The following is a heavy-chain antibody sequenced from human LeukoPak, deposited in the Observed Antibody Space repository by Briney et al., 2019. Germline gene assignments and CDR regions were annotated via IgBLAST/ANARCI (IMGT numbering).Heavy chain of an antibody. CDR1: GYTFSRYG. J-gene: IGHJ3*02. V-gene: IGHV1-18*01. D-gene: IGHD3-16*02. CDR2: ISAYNGNT. Sequence: GASVKVSCKASGYTFSRYGISWVRQAPGQGLEWMGWISAYNGNTKYAQRLPGRVTMTTDTSTSTAYMELRSLRSDDTAVYYCARTSYVRGSYRSDDAFDIWGQGTMVTVSS. CDR3: ARTSYVRGSYRSDDAFDI.